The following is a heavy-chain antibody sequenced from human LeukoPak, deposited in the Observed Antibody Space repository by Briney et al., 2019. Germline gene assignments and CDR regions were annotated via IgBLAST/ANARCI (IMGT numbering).Heavy chain of an antibody. V-gene: IGHV1-2*02. J-gene: IGHJ5*02. D-gene: IGHD2-15*01. CDR2: INPNSGVT. Sequence: ASVKVSCXASGYTFTGHYIYWVRQAPGQGLEWMGWINPNSGVTNYAQNFQGRVTMTRDTSISTAYMELNGLISDDTAVYYCARGTDCSGGRCYTSWFDPWGQGTLVTVSS. CDR1: GYTFTGHY. CDR3: ARGTDCSGGRCYTSWFDP.